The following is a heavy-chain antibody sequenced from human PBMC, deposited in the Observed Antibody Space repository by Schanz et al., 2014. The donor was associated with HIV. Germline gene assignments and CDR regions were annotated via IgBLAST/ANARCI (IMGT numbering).Heavy chain of an antibody. V-gene: IGHV1-18*04. CDR3: ARGYCSGGTCYSGDY. D-gene: IGHD2-15*01. CDR2: ISGYIGNT. CDR1: GYTFSSYC. J-gene: IGHJ4*02. Sequence: QVQLVQSGAEVKKPGASVKVSCKASGYTFSSYCISWVRQAPGQGLEWMGWISGYIGNTNYAQNLQGRVTMTADTFTSTAYMELRSLTSDDTAVYYCARGYCSGGTCYSGDYWGQGTLVTVSS.